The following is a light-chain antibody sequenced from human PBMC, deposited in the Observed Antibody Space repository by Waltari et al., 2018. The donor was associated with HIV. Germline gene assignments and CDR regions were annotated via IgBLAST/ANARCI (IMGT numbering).Light chain of an antibody. CDR3: QVWDSSSDHRV. CDR1: SIGSKS. J-gene: IGLJ3*02. CDR2: YDS. V-gene: IGLV3-21*04. Sequence: SYVLTQPPSVSVAPGSTARITCGGNSIGSKSVHWYQQKPGQAPVLVIYYDSDRPSGIPERFSGSNSGNTATLTISRVAAGDEADYYCQVWDSSSDHRVFGGGTKLTVL.